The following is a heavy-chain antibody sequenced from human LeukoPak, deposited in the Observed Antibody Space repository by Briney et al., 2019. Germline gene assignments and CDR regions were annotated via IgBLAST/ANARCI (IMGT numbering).Heavy chain of an antibody. Sequence: ASVKVSCKASGYTFTSYGIGWVRQAPGQGLEWMGWISAYNGNTNYAQKLQGRVTMTTDTSTSSAYMELRSLRSDDTAVYYCARVVDVVVPAATNWFDPWGQGTLVTVSS. J-gene: IGHJ5*02. D-gene: IGHD2-2*01. V-gene: IGHV1-18*01. CDR3: ARVVDVVVPAATNWFDP. CDR1: GYTFTSYG. CDR2: ISAYNGNT.